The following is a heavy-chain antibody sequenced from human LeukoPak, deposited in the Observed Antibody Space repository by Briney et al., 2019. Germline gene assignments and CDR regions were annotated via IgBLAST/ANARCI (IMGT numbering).Heavy chain of an antibody. V-gene: IGHV3-30*18. CDR1: GFTFSSYG. Sequence: GRSLRLSRAASGFTFSSYGMHWVRQAPGKGLEWVAVISYDGSNKYYADSVKGRFTISRDNSKNTLYLQMNSLRAEDTAVYYCAKDQVEGELLWFGELDFDYWGQGTLVTVSS. J-gene: IGHJ4*02. CDR2: ISYDGSNK. CDR3: AKDQVEGELLWFGELDFDY. D-gene: IGHD3-10*01.